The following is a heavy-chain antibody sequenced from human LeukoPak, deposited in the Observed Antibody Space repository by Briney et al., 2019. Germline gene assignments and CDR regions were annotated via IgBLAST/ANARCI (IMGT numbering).Heavy chain of an antibody. D-gene: IGHD4-17*01. Sequence: GGSLRLSCAASGFTFSSYAMSWVRQAPGKGLEWVSAISGSGGSTYYADSVKRRFTISRDNSKNTLYLQMNSLRAEDTAVFYCAKAFYGDYLLRYCGQGTLVTVSS. V-gene: IGHV3-23*01. J-gene: IGHJ4*02. CDR3: AKAFYGDYLLRY. CDR2: ISGSGGST. CDR1: GFTFSSYA.